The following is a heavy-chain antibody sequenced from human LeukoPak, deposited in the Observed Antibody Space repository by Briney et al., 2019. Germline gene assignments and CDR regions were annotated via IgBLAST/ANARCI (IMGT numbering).Heavy chain of an antibody. CDR1: GFTVSSKH. CDR2: ITGGGLSK. J-gene: IGHJ6*03. Sequence: GGSLRLSCAASGFTVSSKHMSWVRQAPGKGLEWVSAITGGGLSKYYADSVKGRFTISRDNSKNTLYLQMNSLRAEDTAVYYCATLLVYFYYMDVWGKGTTVTVSS. CDR3: ATLLVYFYYMDV. D-gene: IGHD2-15*01. V-gene: IGHV3-23*01.